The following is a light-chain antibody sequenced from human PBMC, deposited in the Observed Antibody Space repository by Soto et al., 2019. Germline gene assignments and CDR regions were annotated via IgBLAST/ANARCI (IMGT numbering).Light chain of an antibody. V-gene: IGKV3-11*01. CDR3: QERSKWPPT. CDR2: DAS. CDR1: QSVSSY. J-gene: IGKJ5*01. Sequence: EIVLTQSPATLSLSPGERATLSCRAGQSVSSYLAWYRQIPGQAPRLLIYDASNRATGIPARFSGSGSGTDFTLTISSLEPEDFAVYYCQERSKWPPTFGQGTRLEIK.